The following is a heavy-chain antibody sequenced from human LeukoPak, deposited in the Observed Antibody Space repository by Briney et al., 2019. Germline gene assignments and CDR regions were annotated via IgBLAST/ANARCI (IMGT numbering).Heavy chain of an antibody. J-gene: IGHJ6*02. CDR1: GFTFSSYA. Sequence: GRSLRLSCAASGFTFSSYAMHWVRQAPGKGLEWVAVISYDGSNKYYADSVKGRFTISGDNSKNTLYLQMNSLRAEDTAVYYCARGSARSGPYRTYYYYYYGMDVWGQGTTVTVSS. V-gene: IGHV3-30*04. D-gene: IGHD1-1*01. CDR2: ISYDGSNK. CDR3: ARGSARSGPYRTYYYYYYGMDV.